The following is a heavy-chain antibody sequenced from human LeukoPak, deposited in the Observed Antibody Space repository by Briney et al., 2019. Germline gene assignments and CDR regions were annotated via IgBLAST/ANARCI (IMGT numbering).Heavy chain of an antibody. Sequence: KPSETLSLTCTVSGCSISSSNYYRGSTAPPQERGLEWIGRFYCSGRIYYNPSLKSRVSISIDTSKNQFSLKLTSVTAADTAVYYCTRRPRGPAAGSGYYYYYYMDIWGKGTTVTVSS. CDR1: GCSISSSNYY. J-gene: IGHJ6*03. CDR3: TRRPRGPAAGSGYYYYYYMDI. D-gene: IGHD6-13*01. CDR2: FYCSGRI. V-gene: IGHV4-39*01.